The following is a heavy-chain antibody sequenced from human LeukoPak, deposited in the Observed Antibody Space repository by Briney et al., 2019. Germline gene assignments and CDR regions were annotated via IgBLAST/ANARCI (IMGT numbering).Heavy chain of an antibody. J-gene: IGHJ4*02. D-gene: IGHD5-18*01. CDR2: INSDGSST. V-gene: IGHV3-74*01. CDR1: GVTFSSYW. CDR3: ASVDTAMDRPFDY. Sequence: PGGALRLSCAASGVTFSSYWMHWVRQAPGKGLLWVSRINSDGSSTSYADSVKGRFTISRDNAKNTLYLQMNSLRAEDTGVYYCASVDTAMDRPFDYWGQGTLVTVSS.